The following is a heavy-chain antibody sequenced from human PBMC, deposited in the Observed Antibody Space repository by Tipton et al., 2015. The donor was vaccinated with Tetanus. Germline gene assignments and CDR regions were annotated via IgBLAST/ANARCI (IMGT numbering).Heavy chain of an antibody. Sequence: SLRLSCTASGFTFSDFYMGWIRQATGKGLEWVSYLNPSGTSTYYADSVKGRFTISRDNTKNSLFLQMNNLGAEDTAVYYCAKDHLAPGLYFDSWGQGTLVTVSS. CDR2: LNPSGTST. D-gene: IGHD3-10*01. V-gene: IGHV3-11*01. CDR1: GFTFSDFY. CDR3: AKDHLAPGLYFDS. J-gene: IGHJ4*02.